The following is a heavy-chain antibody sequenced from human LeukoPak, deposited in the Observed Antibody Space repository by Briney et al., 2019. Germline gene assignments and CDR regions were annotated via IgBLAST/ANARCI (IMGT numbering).Heavy chain of an antibody. CDR2: MNPNSGNT. CDR3: ARFGRGPPRYYYMDV. Sequence: ASVKVSCKASGYTFTSYDINWVRQATGKGLEGMGWMNPNSGNTGYAQKFQGRVTMTRNTSIITAYMELSSLRSEDTAVYYCARFGRGPPRYYYMDVWGKGTTVTISS. V-gene: IGHV1-8*01. J-gene: IGHJ6*03. D-gene: IGHD3/OR15-3a*01. CDR1: GYTFTSYD.